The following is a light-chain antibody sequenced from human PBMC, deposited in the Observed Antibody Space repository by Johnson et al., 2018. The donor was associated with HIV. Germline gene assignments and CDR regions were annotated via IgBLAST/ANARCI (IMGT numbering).Light chain of an antibody. V-gene: IGLV3-1*01. Sequence: TQPPSVSVSPGQTASITCSGDKLGDKYACWYQQKPGQSPVLVIYQDSKRPSGIPERFSGSNSGNTATLTISGTQAMDEADYYCGAWDSSLSAYVFGTGTQVTV. CDR1: KLGDKY. J-gene: IGLJ1*01. CDR2: QDS. CDR3: GAWDSSLSAYV.